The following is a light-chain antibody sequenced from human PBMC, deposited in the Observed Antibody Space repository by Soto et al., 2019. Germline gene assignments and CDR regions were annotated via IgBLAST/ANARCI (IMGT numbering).Light chain of an antibody. CDR2: DVS. CDR1: SSDIRNYKF. Sequence: QYALSQPASLSGSPGESITISCTGTSSDIRNYKFVSWYQQHPGKAPKLMIYDVSNRPSGVSNRFSGSKSGDTAYLTISGLQAEDEADYYCSSYSSGSTLVLFGGGTKLTVL. V-gene: IGLV2-14*03. J-gene: IGLJ2*01. CDR3: SSYSSGSTLVL.